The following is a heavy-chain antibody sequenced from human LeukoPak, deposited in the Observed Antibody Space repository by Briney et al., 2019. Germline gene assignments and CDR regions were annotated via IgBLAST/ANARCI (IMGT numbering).Heavy chain of an antibody. CDR3: ARRDIVVVPAADDYYYYGMDV. Sequence: ASVTVSCTAPGYTFTSYGISWVRQAPGQGLEWMGWISAYNGNTNYAQKLQGRVTMTTDTSTSTAYMELRSLRSDDTAVYYCARRDIVVVPAADDYYYYGMDVWGQGTTVTVSS. CDR2: ISAYNGNT. J-gene: IGHJ6*02. D-gene: IGHD2-2*01. V-gene: IGHV1-18*01. CDR1: GYTFTSYG.